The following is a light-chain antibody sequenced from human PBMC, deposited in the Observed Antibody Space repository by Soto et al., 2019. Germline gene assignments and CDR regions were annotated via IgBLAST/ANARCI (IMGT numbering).Light chain of an antibody. CDR2: GAS. CDR3: QKYNSAPLT. CDR1: QSVSSN. J-gene: IGKJ4*01. Sequence: EIVMTQSPATLSVSPGERAPLSCRASQSVSSNLAWYQQKPGQANRLLIYGASTRATGIPARFSGSGSGTEFTLTISSLQPEDVAAYYCQKYNSAPLTFGGGTKVDIK. V-gene: IGKV3-15*01.